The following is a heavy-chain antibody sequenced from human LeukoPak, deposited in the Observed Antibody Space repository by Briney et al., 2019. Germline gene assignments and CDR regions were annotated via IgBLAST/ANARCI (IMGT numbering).Heavy chain of an antibody. CDR3: ARTDDYYDRSGFFLYSFDH. Sequence: KPSETLSLTCTVSGDSIRNKYWSWLRQRPGKGLEWFGFIHHSGGTNYNPSFKSRFTISVDTSKNQFSLKLTSVTAADTAVYYCARTDDYYDRSGFFLYSFDHWGPGTPVTVSP. V-gene: IGHV4-59*01. J-gene: IGHJ4*02. D-gene: IGHD3-22*01. CDR2: IHHSGGT. CDR1: GDSIRNKY.